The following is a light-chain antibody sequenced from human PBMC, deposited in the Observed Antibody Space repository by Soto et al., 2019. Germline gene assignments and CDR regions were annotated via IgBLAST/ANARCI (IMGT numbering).Light chain of an antibody. CDR3: QERSNWPYT. V-gene: IGKV3-11*01. Sequence: EIVLTQSPATLSLSPGERATLSCRASQSVSSYLAWYQQKPGQAPRLLIYDASNRATGFPARFSGSGSGTDFTLTISGLEPEDFAVYYCQERSNWPYTFGQATKLFIK. CDR1: QSVSSY. CDR2: DAS. J-gene: IGKJ2*01.